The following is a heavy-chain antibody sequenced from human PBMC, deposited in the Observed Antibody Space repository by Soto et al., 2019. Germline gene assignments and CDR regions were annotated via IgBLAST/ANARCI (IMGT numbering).Heavy chain of an antibody. J-gene: IGHJ6*03. CDR2: ISAYNGNP. CDR1: GYTFTSYG. V-gene: IGHV1-18*01. CDR3: AGARGGRYYCMGV. D-gene: IGHD3-16*01. Sequence: QVQLVQSGAEVKKPGASVKVSCKASGYTFTSYGISWVRQAPGQGLGWMGWISAYNGNPNYAQKLQGRVTMTADTTTRTAYMGLRSLRSDETAVYYCAGARGGRYYCMGVWGKGATVTVSS.